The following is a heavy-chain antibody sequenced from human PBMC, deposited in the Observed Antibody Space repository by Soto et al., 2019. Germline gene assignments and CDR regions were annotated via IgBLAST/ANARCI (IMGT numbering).Heavy chain of an antibody. CDR1: GFTFSSYA. CDR2: ISCDGSNK. Sequence: QVQLVESGGGVVQPGRSLRLSCAASGFTFSSYAMHWVRQAPGKGLEWVAVISCDGSNKYYADSVKGRFTISRDNSKNTLYLQMNSLRAEDTAVYYCAGGGIAVAGFDYWGQGTLVTVSS. D-gene: IGHD6-19*01. V-gene: IGHV3-30-3*01. J-gene: IGHJ4*02. CDR3: AGGGIAVAGFDY.